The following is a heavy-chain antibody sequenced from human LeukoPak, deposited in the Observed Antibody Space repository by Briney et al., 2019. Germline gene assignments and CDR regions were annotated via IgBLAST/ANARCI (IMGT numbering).Heavy chain of an antibody. D-gene: IGHD4-17*01. CDR2: ITGSGRGT. Sequence: GGSLRLSCTASGLTFSNYATTWVRQAPGKGLEWVSSITGSGRGTYYADSVKGRFSVSRDNSQNTVFLHMNSLRVDDTALYYCSKDPNGDYVGAFDMWGPGTMVTVSS. CDR1: GLTFSNYA. V-gene: IGHV3-23*01. CDR3: SKDPNGDYVGAFDM. J-gene: IGHJ3*02.